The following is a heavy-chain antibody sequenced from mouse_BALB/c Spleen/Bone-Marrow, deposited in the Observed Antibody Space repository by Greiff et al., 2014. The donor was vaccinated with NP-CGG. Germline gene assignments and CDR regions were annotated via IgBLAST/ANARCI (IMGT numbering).Heavy chain of an antibody. CDR1: GFTFSSYA. CDR3: ARQGYHRYDGRGFDY. Sequence: QLKESGGGLVKPGGSLKLSCAASGFTFSSYAMSWVRQTPEKRLEWVATISSGGSYTYYPDSVKGRFTISRDNAKNTLYLQMSSLRSEDTAMYYCARQGYHRYDGRGFDYWGQGTTLTVSS. J-gene: IGHJ2*01. CDR2: ISSGGSYT. D-gene: IGHD2-14*01. V-gene: IGHV5-9-3*01.